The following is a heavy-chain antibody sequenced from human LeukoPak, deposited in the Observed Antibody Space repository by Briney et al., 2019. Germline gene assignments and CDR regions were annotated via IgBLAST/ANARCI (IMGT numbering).Heavy chain of an antibody. CDR2: IYHSGTT. Sequence: SETLSLTCAVSGGSLSSPVWWSWVRPPPGKGLEWIGEIYHSGTTNYNPSLKSRVTISEDKSKNQFSLKLSSVTAADTAVYYCARYYYYYMDVWGKGTTVTVSS. J-gene: IGHJ6*03. CDR1: GGSLSSPVW. CDR3: ARYYYYYMDV. V-gene: IGHV4-4*02.